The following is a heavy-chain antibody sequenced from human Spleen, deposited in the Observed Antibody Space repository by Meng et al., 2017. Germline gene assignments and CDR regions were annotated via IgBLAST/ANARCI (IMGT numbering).Heavy chain of an antibody. CDR2: IYSGGNT. CDR3: SGHIDY. Sequence: EVRVVETGGGLVQPGGSLRLSCAASGFSVSHNYMSWVRQAPGKGLEWVSVIYSGGNTYYADSVKGRFTISRDDSKNTVYLQMNSLKSEDTAVYYCSGHIDYWGQGTLVTVSS. V-gene: IGHV3-53*02. J-gene: IGHJ4*02. D-gene: IGHD5-12*01. CDR1: GFSVSHNY.